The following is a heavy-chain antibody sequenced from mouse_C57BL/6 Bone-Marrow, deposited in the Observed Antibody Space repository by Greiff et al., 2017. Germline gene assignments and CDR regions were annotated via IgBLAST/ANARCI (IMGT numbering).Heavy chain of an antibody. D-gene: IGHD2-3*01. CDR1: GYTFTSYW. CDR2: IYPGSGST. J-gene: IGHJ3*01. CDR3: ARWRRYDGYPLAY. Sequence: QVQLQQPGAELVKPGASVKMSCKASGYTFTSYWITWVKQRPGQGLEWIGDIYPGSGSTNYNEKFKSKATLTVDTSSSTAYMQLSSLTSEDSAVYYCARWRRYDGYPLAYWGQGTLVTVSA. V-gene: IGHV1-55*01.